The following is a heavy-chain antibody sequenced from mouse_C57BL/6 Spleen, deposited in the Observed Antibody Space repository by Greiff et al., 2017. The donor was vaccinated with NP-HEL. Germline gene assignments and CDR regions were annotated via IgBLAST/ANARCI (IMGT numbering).Heavy chain of an antibody. CDR2: ISSGSSTI. CDR1: GFTFSDYG. CDR3: ARSPNYYGSPAWFAY. D-gene: IGHD1-1*01. J-gene: IGHJ3*01. V-gene: IGHV5-17*01. Sequence: DVQLVESGGGLVKPGGSLKLSCAASGFTFSDYGMHWVRQAPEKGLEWVAYISSGSSTIYYADTVKGRFTISRDNAKNTLFLQMTSLRSEDTAMYYCARSPNYYGSPAWFAYWGQGTLVTVSA.